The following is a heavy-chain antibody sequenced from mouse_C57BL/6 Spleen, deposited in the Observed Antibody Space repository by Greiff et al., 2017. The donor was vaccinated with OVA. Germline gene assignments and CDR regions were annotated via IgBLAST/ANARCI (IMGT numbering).Heavy chain of an antibody. V-gene: IGHV5-4*01. Sequence: EVMLVESGGGLVKPGGSLKLSCAASGFTFSSYAMSWVRQTPEKRLEWVATISDGGSYTYYPDNVKGRFTISRDNAKNNLYLQMSHLKSEDTAMYYCARDEGNYTPFAYWGQGTLVTVSA. CDR3: ARDEGNYTPFAY. J-gene: IGHJ3*01. CDR2: ISDGGSYT. D-gene: IGHD2-1*01. CDR1: GFTFSSYA.